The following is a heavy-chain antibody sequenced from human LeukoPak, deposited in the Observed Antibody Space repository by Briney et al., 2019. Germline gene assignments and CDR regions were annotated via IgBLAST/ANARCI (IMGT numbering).Heavy chain of an antibody. D-gene: IGHD3-22*01. V-gene: IGHV5-51*01. J-gene: IGHJ1*01. CDR3: ARAYFYDSSGYPNAEYFHF. CDR2: IYPGDSDT. CDR1: GYSFTSHW. Sequence: GESLKISCKGSGYSFTSHWIGWVRQMPGKGLEWMGIIYPGDSDTRYSPSFQGQVTISADKSISTAYLQWSSLKASDTAMYFCARAYFYDSSGYPNAEYFHFWGQGTLVTVSS.